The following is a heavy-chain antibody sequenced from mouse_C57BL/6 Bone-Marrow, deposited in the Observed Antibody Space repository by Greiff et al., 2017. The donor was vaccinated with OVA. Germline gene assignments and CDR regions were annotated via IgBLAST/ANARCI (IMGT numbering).Heavy chain of an antibody. J-gene: IGHJ3*01. D-gene: IGHD2-1*01. Sequence: VKLMESGAELARPGASVKLSCKASGYTFTSYGISWVKQRTGQGLEWIGEIYPRSGNTYYNEKFKGKATLTADKSSSTAYMELRSLTSEDSAVYFCARGYYGNEAYWGQGTLVTVSA. CDR1: GYTFTSYG. CDR3: ARGYYGNEAY. CDR2: IYPRSGNT. V-gene: IGHV1-81*01.